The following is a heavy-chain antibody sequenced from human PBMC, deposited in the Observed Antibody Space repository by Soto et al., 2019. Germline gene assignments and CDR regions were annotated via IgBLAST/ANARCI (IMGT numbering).Heavy chain of an antibody. V-gene: IGHV3-33*01. CDR1: GFTFRNYG. Sequence: QVQLVESGGGVVQPGRSLRLSCAASGFTFRNYGMHWVRQAPGKGLEWLAVIWYDGSNKYYADSVKCRFTISRDNSKNALYLEINSLRDEYTAVYYCARDVRSRRYDLWGQGTLVIVSS. J-gene: IGHJ5*02. CDR2: IWYDGSNK. D-gene: IGHD3-10*02. CDR3: ARDVRSRRYDL.